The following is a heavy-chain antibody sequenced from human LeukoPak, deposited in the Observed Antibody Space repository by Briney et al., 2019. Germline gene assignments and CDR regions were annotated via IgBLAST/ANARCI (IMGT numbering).Heavy chain of an antibody. Sequence: GGSLRLSCAASGFTFSSYEMNWVRQAPGKGLEWVSYISSSGSTIYYADSVKGRFTISRDNAKNTLYLQVNSLRAEDTAVYYCAREPRTNVDYMDVWGKGTTVTVSS. D-gene: IGHD2-15*01. CDR2: ISSSGSTI. V-gene: IGHV3-48*03. J-gene: IGHJ6*03. CDR1: GFTFSSYE. CDR3: AREPRTNVDYMDV.